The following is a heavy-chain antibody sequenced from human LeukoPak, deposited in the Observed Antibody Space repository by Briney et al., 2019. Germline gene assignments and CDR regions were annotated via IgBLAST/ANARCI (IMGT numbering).Heavy chain of an antibody. V-gene: IGHV4-39*07. J-gene: IGHJ6*02. Sequence: SETLSLTCTVSGGSVSSSNYYWGWIRQPPGKGLEWIGSIYYSGSTNYNPSLKSRVTISVDTSKNQFSLKLSSVTAADTAVYYCARDYRYYDSSGYYRDYYYYGMDVWGQGTTVTVSS. D-gene: IGHD3-22*01. CDR3: ARDYRYYDSSGYYRDYYYYGMDV. CDR1: GGSVSSSNYY. CDR2: IYYSGST.